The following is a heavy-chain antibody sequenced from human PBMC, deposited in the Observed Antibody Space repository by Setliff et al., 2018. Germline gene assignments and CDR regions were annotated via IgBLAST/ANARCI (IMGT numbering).Heavy chain of an antibody. V-gene: IGHV3-20*04. CDR3: AKFVGYTYGYDY. CDR2: ISWNGGRT. CDR1: GFTFNNYA. J-gene: IGHJ4*02. D-gene: IGHD5-18*01. Sequence: GGSLRLSCAASGFTFNNYAMAWVRQAPGKGLEWVSDISWNGGRTNYADSVKGRFTISRDNAKNSLYLQMNSLRAEDTALYYCAKFVGYTYGYDYWGRGTLVTVSS.